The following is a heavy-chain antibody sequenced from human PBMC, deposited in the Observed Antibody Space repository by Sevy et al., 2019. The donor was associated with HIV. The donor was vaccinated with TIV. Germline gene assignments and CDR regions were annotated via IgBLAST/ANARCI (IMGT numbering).Heavy chain of an antibody. D-gene: IGHD2-15*01. Sequence: SETLSLTCTVSGGSISSSSYYWGWIRQPPGKGLEWIGSIYYSGSTYYNPSLKSRVTISVDTSKNQFSLKLSSVTAADTAVYYCARYCSGGSCYTPDYGMYVWGQGTTVTVSS. J-gene: IGHJ6*02. CDR3: ARYCSGGSCYTPDYGMYV. CDR1: GGSISSSSYY. V-gene: IGHV4-39*01. CDR2: IYYSGST.